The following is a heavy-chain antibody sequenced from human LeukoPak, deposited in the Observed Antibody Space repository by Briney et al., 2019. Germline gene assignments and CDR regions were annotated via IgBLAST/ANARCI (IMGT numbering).Heavy chain of an antibody. CDR2: IYYSGST. J-gene: IGHJ6*03. V-gene: IGHV4-30-4*08. D-gene: IGHD3-3*01. Sequence: SETLPLTCTVSGGSISSGDYYWSWIRQPPGKGLEWIGYIYYSGSTYYNPSLKSRVTISVDTSKNQFSLKLSSVTAADTAVYYCARSRFLVRRYYYMDVWGKGTTVTVSS. CDR1: GGSISSGDYY. CDR3: ARSRFLVRRYYYMDV.